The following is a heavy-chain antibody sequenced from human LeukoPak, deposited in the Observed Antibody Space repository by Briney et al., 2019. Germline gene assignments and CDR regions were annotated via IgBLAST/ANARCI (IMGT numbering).Heavy chain of an antibody. CDR2: IYTSGST. CDR1: GGSISSYY. Sequence: PSETLSLTCTVSGGSISSYYWSWIRQPAGKGLEWIGRIYTSGSTNYNPSLKSRVTMSVDTSKNQFSLKLSSVTAADTAVYYCARDFPYCSGGSCFIYYMDVWGKGTTVTISS. D-gene: IGHD2-15*01. V-gene: IGHV4-4*07. CDR3: ARDFPYCSGGSCFIYYMDV. J-gene: IGHJ6*03.